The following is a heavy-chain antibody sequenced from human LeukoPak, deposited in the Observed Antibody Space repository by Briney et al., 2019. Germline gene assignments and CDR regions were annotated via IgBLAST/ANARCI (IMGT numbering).Heavy chain of an antibody. CDR1: GFSFSNFW. Sequence: GGSLRLSCAASGFSFSNFWMSWVRQAPGKGLEWVANIKEDGSEKYYVDSVKGRFTISRDNAKNSLYLEMNSLRAEDTAVYYCARWAESNDYWGQGTLVTVSS. CDR3: ARWAESNDY. V-gene: IGHV3-7*05. CDR2: IKEDGSEK. J-gene: IGHJ4*02.